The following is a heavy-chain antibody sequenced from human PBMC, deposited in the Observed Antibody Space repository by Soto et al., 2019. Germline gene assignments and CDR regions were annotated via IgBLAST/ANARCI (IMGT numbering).Heavy chain of an antibody. CDR3: ARTDVLRYFDWLAIFEY. V-gene: IGHV4-4*02. J-gene: IGHJ4*02. CDR1: GGSISSSNW. D-gene: IGHD3-9*01. CDR2: IYHSGST. Sequence: SETLSLTCAVSGGSISSSNWWSWVRQPPGKGLEWIGEIYHSGSTNYNPSLKSRVTISVDKSKNQFSLKLSSVTAADTAVYYCARTDVLRYFDWLAIFEYWGQGTLVTVSS.